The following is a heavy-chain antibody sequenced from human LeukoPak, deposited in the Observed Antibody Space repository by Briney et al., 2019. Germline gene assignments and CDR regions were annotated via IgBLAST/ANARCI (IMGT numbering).Heavy chain of an antibody. J-gene: IGHJ4*02. V-gene: IGHV4-34*01. CDR2: INHSGST. D-gene: IGHD5-12*01. Sequence: TPSETLSLTCAVYGGSFSCYYWSWLRQPPGKGLEWIGEINHSGSTNSKPSLKSQLTIAEPTSQNQFCLKLAYMSAADTAVYYCAVLRGYRGYRYWGQGTLVTVSS. CDR1: GGSFSCYY. CDR3: AVLRGYRGYRY.